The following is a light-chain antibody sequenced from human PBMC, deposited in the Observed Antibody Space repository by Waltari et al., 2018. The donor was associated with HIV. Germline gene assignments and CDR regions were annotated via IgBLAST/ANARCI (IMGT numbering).Light chain of an antibody. Sequence: QSVLTQPPSVSGAPGPRVTISCSGRSSNIGAGYDVHWYQQLPVKAPRLLIYGDSTRPSGVPDRFSGSRSGTSASLAITGLQAEDEADYYCQSYDSSLSGHVVFGGGTKLTVL. V-gene: IGLV1-40*01. J-gene: IGLJ2*01. CDR1: SSNIGAGYD. CDR3: QSYDSSLSGHVV. CDR2: GDS.